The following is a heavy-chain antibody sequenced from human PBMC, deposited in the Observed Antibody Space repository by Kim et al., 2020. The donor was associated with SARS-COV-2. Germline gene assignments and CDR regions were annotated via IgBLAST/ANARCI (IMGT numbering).Heavy chain of an antibody. Sequence: GGSLRLSCAASGFTFSDYAMAWVRQAPGKGLEWVSGISCPSVSGGYATTYYGDSVMGRVTMSRDHSKQTVYLKVDSPGSYDTAVYYCAKDKLRLTFGGQG. CDR3: AKDKLRLTF. V-gene: IGHV3-23*01. J-gene: IGHJ1*01. CDR1: GFTFSDYA. CDR2: ISCPSVSGGYATT.